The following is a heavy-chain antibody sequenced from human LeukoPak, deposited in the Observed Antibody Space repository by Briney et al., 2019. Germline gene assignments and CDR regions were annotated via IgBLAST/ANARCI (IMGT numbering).Heavy chain of an antibody. Sequence: GGSLRLSCAASGFTFSSYWMNWARQAPGKGLEWVASINHNGNVNYYVDSVKGRFTISRDNAKNSLYLQMSNLRAEDTAVYFCARGGGLDVWGQGAPVTVSS. CDR1: GFTFSSYW. J-gene: IGHJ6*02. V-gene: IGHV3-7*03. CDR3: ARGGGLDV. CDR2: INHNGNVN. D-gene: IGHD3-16*01.